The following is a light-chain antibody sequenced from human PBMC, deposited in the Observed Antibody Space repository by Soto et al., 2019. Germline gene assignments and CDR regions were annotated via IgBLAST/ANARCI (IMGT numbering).Light chain of an antibody. CDR1: QSVSSN. V-gene: IGKV3-15*01. J-gene: IGKJ4*02. CDR3: QHYNNWPLT. Sequence: EIVRTHSPATLSVSTRERASLSCSASQSVSSNLAWYQQKPGQTPRLLIYATSTRATGIPARFSGSGSGTEFTLTISSLQSEDCAVYYCQHYNNWPLTFGGGTKVESK. CDR2: ATS.